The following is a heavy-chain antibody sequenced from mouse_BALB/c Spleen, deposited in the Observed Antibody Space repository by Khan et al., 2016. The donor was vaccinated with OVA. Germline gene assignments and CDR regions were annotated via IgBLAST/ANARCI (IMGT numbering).Heavy chain of an antibody. V-gene: IGHV5-4*02. CDR2: ISDGGSYT. J-gene: IGHJ3*01. Sequence: EVQLVESGGGLVKPGGSLKLSCAASGFTFSDYYMYWVRQTPEKRLEWLATISDGGSYTYYPDSVKGRFTISSDDAQNNLYLQMSSLKSEDTAMYYCARGYYGDPFAYWGQGTLVTISA. CDR1: GFTFSDYY. D-gene: IGHD2-13*01. CDR3: ARGYYGDPFAY.